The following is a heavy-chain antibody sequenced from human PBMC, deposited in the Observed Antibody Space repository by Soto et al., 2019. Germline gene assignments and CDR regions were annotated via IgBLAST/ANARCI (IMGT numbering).Heavy chain of an antibody. CDR1: GGSFSAYY. CDR2: IDHSGST. Sequence: QVQLQQWGAGLLKPSETLSLTCAVSGGSFSAYYWTWIRQPPGRGLEWIGEIDHSGSTNYNPSLGGRVTMSIATAKNRFSLNVTSVAAADTSVYYCVRGLRYSGMDVWGQGTTVTVS. J-gene: IGHJ6*02. D-gene: IGHD2-15*01. CDR3: VRGLRYSGMDV. V-gene: IGHV4-34*01.